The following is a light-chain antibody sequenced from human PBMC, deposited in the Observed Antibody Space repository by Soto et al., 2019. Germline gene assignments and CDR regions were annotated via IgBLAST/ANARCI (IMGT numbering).Light chain of an antibody. J-gene: IGKJ2*01. Sequence: EIVMTQSPATLSVSPGERATLSCGASQSVSSNLAWYQQKPGQAPRLLIYAASSRATGVPARFSGSGFGTEFTLTIGSLQSEDFAVYYCQQYNNWPHMYTFGQGTKLEIK. CDR3: QQYNNWPHMYT. CDR2: AAS. CDR1: QSVSSN. V-gene: IGKV3-15*01.